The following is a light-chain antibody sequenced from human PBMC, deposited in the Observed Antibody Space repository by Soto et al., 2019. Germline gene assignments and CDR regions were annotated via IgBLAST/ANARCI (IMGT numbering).Light chain of an antibody. CDR1: QSVLYSSNNKNY. Sequence: DIVMTQSPDSLVVSLGERATINCKSSQSVLYSSNNKNYLAWYQQKPGQPPKLLIYWASTRESGVPDRFSGSGSGTDLTLTISSLQAEDVAVYYCQQYYSTPYTFGQGTKLEIK. J-gene: IGKJ2*01. CDR3: QQYYSTPYT. CDR2: WAS. V-gene: IGKV4-1*01.